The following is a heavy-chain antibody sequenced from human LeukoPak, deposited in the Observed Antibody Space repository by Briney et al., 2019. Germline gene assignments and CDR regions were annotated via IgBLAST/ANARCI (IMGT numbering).Heavy chain of an antibody. J-gene: IGHJ4*02. V-gene: IGHV3-53*01. CDR3: ARRQNPSGCFDY. CDR1: GFSVSSNY. Sequence: GGSLRLSCASSGFSVSSNYMTWVRQAPGKGLEWVSVIYSDGSTYYADSVKGRFTISRDNFENTVYLQMNSLRADDTGVYYCARRQNPSGCFDYWGQGTLVTVSS. D-gene: IGHD3-10*01. CDR2: IYSDGST.